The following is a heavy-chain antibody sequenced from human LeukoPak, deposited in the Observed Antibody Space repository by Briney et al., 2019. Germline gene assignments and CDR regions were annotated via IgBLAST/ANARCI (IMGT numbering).Heavy chain of an antibody. CDR1: GYTFTGYY. J-gene: IGHJ6*03. CDR3: ARGEQLVRYYYYYMDV. CDR2: INPNSGGT. D-gene: IGHD6-6*01. Sequence: ASVKVSCKASGYTFTGYYMHWVRQAPGQGLEWMGWINPNSGGTNYAQKFQGRVTMTRDTSISTAYMELSRLRSDDTAVYYCARGEQLVRYYYYYMDVWGKGTTVTVSS. V-gene: IGHV1-2*02.